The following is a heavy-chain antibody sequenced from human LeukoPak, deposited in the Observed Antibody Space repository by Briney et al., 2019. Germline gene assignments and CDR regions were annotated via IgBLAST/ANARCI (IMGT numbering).Heavy chain of an antibody. J-gene: IGHJ3*02. CDR3: ARLDCYYAIDT. CDR1: GGSFGRYY. Sequence: SETLSLTCAVYGGSFGRYYWSWIRQPPGKGLEWIGEINHSGSTNYNPSLKSRVTISVDTSKNQFSLKLSSVTAADTAVYYCARLDCYYAIDTCGQGTMVTVSS. CDR2: INHSGST. V-gene: IGHV4-34*01. D-gene: IGHD2-21*01.